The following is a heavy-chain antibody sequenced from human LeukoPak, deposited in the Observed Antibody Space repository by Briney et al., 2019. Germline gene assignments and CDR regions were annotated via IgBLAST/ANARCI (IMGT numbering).Heavy chain of an antibody. J-gene: IGHJ4*02. V-gene: IGHV1-2*02. D-gene: IGHD2-21*01. Sequence: GASVKVSCKASGYTFTSYDINWVRQAPGQGLEWMGWINPNSGGTSYAQPFQGRVSMTRDTSISTAYLELSRLTSDDTAIYFCASEGYGDDGFCPVANWGQGTLITVSS. CDR1: GYTFTSYD. CDR3: ASEGYGDDGFCPVAN. CDR2: INPNSGGT.